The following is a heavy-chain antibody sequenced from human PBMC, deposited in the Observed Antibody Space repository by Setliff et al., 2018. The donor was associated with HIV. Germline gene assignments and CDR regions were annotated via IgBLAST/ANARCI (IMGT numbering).Heavy chain of an antibody. V-gene: IGHV3-49*04. CDR1: GFTFGDYA. J-gene: IGHJ3*01. CDR2: IRSKAYGGTT. CDR3: TRVLLIPRAIDV. Sequence: PAGSLRLSCIASGFTFGDYAMGWVRQAPGKGLEWVGFIRSKAYGGTTEDAASVKGRFTISRDDSQTIVYMQMDSLKTEDTAIYYCTRVLLIPRAIDVWGQGTMVTVSS.